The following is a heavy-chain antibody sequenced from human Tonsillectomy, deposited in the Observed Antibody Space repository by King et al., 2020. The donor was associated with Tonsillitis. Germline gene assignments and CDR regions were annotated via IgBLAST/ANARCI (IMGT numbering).Heavy chain of an antibody. D-gene: IGHD3-22*01. CDR1: GGSIRSSSFY. CDR3: ARIVDSGYYDSITYYCYFDS. J-gene: IGHJ4*02. Sequence: LQLQESGPGLVKPSETLSLTCTVSGGSIRSSSFYWGWIRQPPGKGLEWIGFIYYSGSSYYNPSLKSRVTISVDTSKNQFSLKLSFLTAADTAVYYCARIVDSGYYDSITYYCYFDSWGQGTPVTVSS. V-gene: IGHV4-39*01. CDR2: IYYSGSS.